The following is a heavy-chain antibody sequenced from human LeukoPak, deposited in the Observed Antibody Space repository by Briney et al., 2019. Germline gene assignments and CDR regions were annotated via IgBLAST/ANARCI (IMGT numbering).Heavy chain of an antibody. CDR3: VYSGIAVAGPPVLEGFHY. CDR2: INPSGGST. CDR1: GYTFTSYY. V-gene: IGHV1-46*01. Sequence: ASVKVSCKASGYTFTSYYMHWVRQAPGQGLEWMGIINPSGGSTSYAQKFQGRVTMTRDTSTSTVYMELSSLRSEDTAVYYCVYSGIAVAGPPVLEGFHYWGQGTLVTVSS. D-gene: IGHD6-19*01. J-gene: IGHJ4*02.